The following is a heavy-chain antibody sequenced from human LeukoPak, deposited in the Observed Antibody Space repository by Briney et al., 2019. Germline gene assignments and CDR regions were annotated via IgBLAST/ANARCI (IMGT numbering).Heavy chain of an antibody. Sequence: PSETLSLTCTVSGGSISSSSYYWGWIRQPPGKGLEWIGSIYYSGSTYYNPSLKSRVTISVDTSKNQFSLKLSSVTAADTAVYYCARIGTDTAMVLHFDYWGQGTLVTVSS. V-gene: IGHV4-39*07. CDR2: IYYSGST. CDR3: ARIGTDTAMVLHFDY. J-gene: IGHJ4*02. D-gene: IGHD5-18*01. CDR1: GGSISSSSYY.